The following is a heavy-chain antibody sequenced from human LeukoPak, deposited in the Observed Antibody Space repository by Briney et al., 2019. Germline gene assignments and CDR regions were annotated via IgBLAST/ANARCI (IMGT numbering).Heavy chain of an antibody. Sequence: GGSLRLSCAASGFTFKNYAMSWVRQAPGKGLEWVSGISGSGGSTYYADSVKGRFTISRDNSKNTLYLQMNSLRAEDTAVYYCVKRRYDSSGYFDYWGQGTLVTVSS. J-gene: IGHJ4*02. V-gene: IGHV3-23*01. CDR3: VKRRYDSSGYFDY. CDR2: ISGSGGST. D-gene: IGHD3-22*01. CDR1: GFTFKNYA.